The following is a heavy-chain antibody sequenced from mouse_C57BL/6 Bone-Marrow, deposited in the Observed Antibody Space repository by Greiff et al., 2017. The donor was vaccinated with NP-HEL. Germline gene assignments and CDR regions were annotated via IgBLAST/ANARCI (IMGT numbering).Heavy chain of an antibody. V-gene: IGHV5-4*03. CDR3: ARGSITTVVADYAMDY. CDR2: ISDGGSYT. Sequence: EVKLVESGGGLVKPGGSLKLSCAASGFTFSSYAMSWVRQTPEKRPEWVATISDGGSYTYYPDNVKGRFTISRDNAKNNLYLQMSHLKSEDTAMYYCARGSITTVVADYAMDYWGQGTSVTVSS. CDR1: GFTFSSYA. J-gene: IGHJ4*01. D-gene: IGHD1-1*01.